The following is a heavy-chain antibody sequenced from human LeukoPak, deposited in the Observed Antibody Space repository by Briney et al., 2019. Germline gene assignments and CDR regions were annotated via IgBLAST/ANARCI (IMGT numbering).Heavy chain of an antibody. CDR3: ARMYSDSSGYDHDALDI. CDR2: ISSSSSI. CDR1: GFTFSSYE. V-gene: IGHV3-48*03. Sequence: GGSLRLSCAVSGFTFSSYEMNWVRQAPGKGLEWVSYISSSSSIYYADCVKGRFTISRDNAKNSLYLQMNSLRAEDTAVYYCARMYSDSSGYDHDALDIWGQGTMVTVSS. D-gene: IGHD3-22*01. J-gene: IGHJ3*02.